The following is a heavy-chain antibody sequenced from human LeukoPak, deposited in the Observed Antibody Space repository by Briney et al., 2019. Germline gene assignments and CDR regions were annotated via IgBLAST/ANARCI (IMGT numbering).Heavy chain of an antibody. J-gene: IGHJ4*02. V-gene: IGHV4-38-2*02. Sequence: SETLSLTCTLSRYSLSSGYLGGWIRQPPGKGLEWIGTVYHSGTTSYNPSLMGRVNISIDTSKNQSSLKLRSVTAADTAVYYCAREKSHNLDVEYWGQGTLVTVSS. D-gene: IGHD1-1*01. CDR3: AREKSHNLDVEY. CDR1: RYSLSSGYL. CDR2: VYHSGTT.